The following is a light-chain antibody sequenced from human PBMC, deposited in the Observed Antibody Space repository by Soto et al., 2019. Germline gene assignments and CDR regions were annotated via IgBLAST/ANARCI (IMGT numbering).Light chain of an antibody. J-gene: IGLJ3*02. V-gene: IGLV2-11*01. CDR1: SSDVGGYNY. CDR2: DVS. CDR3: CSYAGSYTWV. Sequence: QSVLTQPRSVSGSPGQSVTISCTGTSSDVGGYNYVSWYQQHPGKAPKLMIYDVSKWPSGVPDRFFGSKSGNTASLTISGLQAEDEGDYYCCSYAGSYTWVFGGGTKVTVL.